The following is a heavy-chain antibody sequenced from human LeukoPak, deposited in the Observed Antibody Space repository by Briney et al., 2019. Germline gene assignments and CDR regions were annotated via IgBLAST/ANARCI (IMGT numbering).Heavy chain of an antibody. V-gene: IGHV4-59*01. J-gene: IGHJ4*02. Sequence: SETLSLTCTVSGGSISSYYWSWTRQPPGKGLEWIGYIYYSGSTNYNPSLKSRVTISVDTSKNQFSLKLSSVTAADTAVYYCASGYSSSWADYWGQGTLVTVSS. CDR1: GGSISSYY. D-gene: IGHD6-13*01. CDR2: IYYSGST. CDR3: ASGYSSSWADY.